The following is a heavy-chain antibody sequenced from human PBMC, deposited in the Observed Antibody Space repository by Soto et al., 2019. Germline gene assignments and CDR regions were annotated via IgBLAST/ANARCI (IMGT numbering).Heavy chain of an antibody. Sequence: SETLSLTCTVSGGSISSYYWSWIRQPPGKGLEWIGYIYYSGSTNYNPSLKSRVTISVDTSKNQFSLKLSSVTAADTAVYYCARLAIVVVPAYFDYWGQGTLVTVSS. D-gene: IGHD2-2*01. CDR2: IYYSGST. J-gene: IGHJ4*02. CDR3: ARLAIVVVPAYFDY. V-gene: IGHV4-59*08. CDR1: GGSISSYY.